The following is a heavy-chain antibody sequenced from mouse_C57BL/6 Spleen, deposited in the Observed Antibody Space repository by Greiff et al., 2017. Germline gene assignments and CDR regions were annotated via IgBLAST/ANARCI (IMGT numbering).Heavy chain of an antibody. D-gene: IGHD1-1*01. Sequence: EVQLQQSGPELVKPGASVKISCKASGYTFTDYYMNWVKQSHGKSLEWIGDINPNNGGTSYNQKFKGKATLTVDKSSSTAYMELRSLTSEDSAVYYCASPGYYGSSYVGYFDVWGTGTTVTVSS. V-gene: IGHV1-26*01. CDR2: INPNNGGT. CDR3: ASPGYYGSSYVGYFDV. CDR1: GYTFTDYY. J-gene: IGHJ1*03.